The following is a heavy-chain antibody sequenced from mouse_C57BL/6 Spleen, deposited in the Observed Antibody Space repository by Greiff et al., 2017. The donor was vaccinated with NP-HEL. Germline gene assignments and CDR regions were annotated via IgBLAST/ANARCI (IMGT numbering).Heavy chain of an antibody. CDR2: IYPGSGST. V-gene: IGHV1-55*01. D-gene: IGHD1-1*01. CDR1: GYTFTSYW. J-gene: IGHJ1*03. CDR3: ARRDYYGSNWYFDV. Sequence: QVQLQQSGAELVKPGASVKMSCKASGYTFTSYWITWVKQRPGQGLEWIGDIYPGSGSTNYNEKFKSKATLTVDTSSNTAYMQLSSLTSEDSAVYYGARRDYYGSNWYFDVWGTGTTVTVSS.